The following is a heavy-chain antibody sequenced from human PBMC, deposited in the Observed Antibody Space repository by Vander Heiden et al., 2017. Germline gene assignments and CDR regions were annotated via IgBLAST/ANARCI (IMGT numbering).Heavy chain of an antibody. CDR2: ISGSGGGT. CDR3: AKDRDTSGWFGSEDY. D-gene: IGHD6-19*01. CDR1: GFIFTTDA. V-gene: IGHV3-23*01. J-gene: IGHJ4*02. Sequence: EVQLLESGGGLVQTGGSLRLSFSASGFIFTTDAMSGVRQAPGKGLEWVSGISGSGGGTHDADSVRGRFTISRDNSKNTLYLQMKSLRVEDTAVYYCAKDRDTSGWFGSEDYWGQGTLVTVSS.